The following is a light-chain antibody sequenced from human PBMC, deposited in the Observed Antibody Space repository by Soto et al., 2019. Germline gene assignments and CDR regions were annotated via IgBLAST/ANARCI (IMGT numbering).Light chain of an antibody. J-gene: IGKJ1*01. V-gene: IGKV3-20*01. CDR2: AAS. CDR3: QQYGTSPRT. CDR1: QTISNNY. Sequence: EIVLTQSPGTLSLSPGEGATLACRASQTISNNYLAWYQHKPGQAPRLLIYAASTRATGIPDRFSGSGSGADFTLTVNRLEPEDLAVYYCQQYGTSPRTFGQGTKVEI.